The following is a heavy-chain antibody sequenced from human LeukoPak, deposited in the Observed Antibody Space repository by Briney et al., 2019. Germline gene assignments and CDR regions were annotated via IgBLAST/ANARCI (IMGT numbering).Heavy chain of an antibody. V-gene: IGHV4-59*11. D-gene: IGHD3-10*01. J-gene: IGHJ4*02. CDR1: GDAISGPY. Sequence: PSETLSPTCNVSGDAISGPYWNWIRQSPGRGLEWIWYTHYTGETNYYTSLKSRLTMSVDTSINQVYLRLSSVTAAVSDVYYCGRNLGSGSDHWGQGTLVTVSS. CDR2: THYTGET. CDR3: GRNLGSGSDH.